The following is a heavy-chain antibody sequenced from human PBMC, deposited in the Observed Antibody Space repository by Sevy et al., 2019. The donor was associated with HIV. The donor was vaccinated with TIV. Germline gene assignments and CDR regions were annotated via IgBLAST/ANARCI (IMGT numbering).Heavy chain of an antibody. CDR2: ISYDGSEK. V-gene: IGHV3-30*18. CDR3: AKMQGGSYNYYGMDV. D-gene: IGHD1-26*01. CDR1: GFIFSTYG. Sequence: GGSLRLSCAASGFIFSTYGIHWVRQAPGKGLEWVAVISYDGSEKYYADSVRGRFTISRDNSKNTLYLQMNSLRVEETAIYYCAKMQGGSYNYYGMDVWGQGTTVTVSS. J-gene: IGHJ6*02.